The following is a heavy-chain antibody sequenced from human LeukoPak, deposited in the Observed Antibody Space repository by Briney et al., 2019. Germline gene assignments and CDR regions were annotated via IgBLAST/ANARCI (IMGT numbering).Heavy chain of an antibody. CDR1: GFTFSSYA. V-gene: IGHV3-23*01. D-gene: IGHD3-10*01. CDR2: ISGSGGST. J-gene: IGHJ4*02. Sequence: GGSLRLSCAASGFTFSSYAMSWVRQAPGKGLEWVSAISGSGGSTYYADSVKGRFTISRDNSKNTLYLQMNSLRAEDTAVYYCARAGRLLWFGEPPGGYFDYWGQGTLVTVSS. CDR3: ARAGRLLWFGEPPGGYFDY.